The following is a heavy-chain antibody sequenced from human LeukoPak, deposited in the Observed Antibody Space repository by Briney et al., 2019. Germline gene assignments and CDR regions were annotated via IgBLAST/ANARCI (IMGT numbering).Heavy chain of an antibody. D-gene: IGHD2-2*01. CDR3: ARYQRQVVPAATFDY. CDR2: IRSSSSTI. V-gene: IGHV3-48*04. J-gene: IGHJ4*02. CDR1: GFTFSNYS. Sequence: GGSLRLSCAASGFTFSNYSTNWVRQAPGKGLEWISYIRSSSSTIYYADSVKGRFTISRDNAKNSLYLQMNSLRAEDTAVYYCARYQRQVVPAATFDYWGQGTLVTVSS.